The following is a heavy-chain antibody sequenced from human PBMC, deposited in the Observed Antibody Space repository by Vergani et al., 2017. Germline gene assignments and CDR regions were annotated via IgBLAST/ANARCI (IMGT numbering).Heavy chain of an antibody. D-gene: IGHD6-19*01. Sequence: EVQLVESGGGLVQPGRSLRLSCTASGFTFGDYAMSWFRQAPGKGLEWVGFIRSKAYGGTTEYAASVKGRFTISRDDSKSIAYLQMNSLKTEDTAVYYCTRDPGIAVAGTWYYFDYWGQGTLVTVSS. CDR2: IRSKAYGGTT. CDR1: GFTFGDYA. V-gene: IGHV3-49*03. J-gene: IGHJ4*02. CDR3: TRDPGIAVAGTWYYFDY.